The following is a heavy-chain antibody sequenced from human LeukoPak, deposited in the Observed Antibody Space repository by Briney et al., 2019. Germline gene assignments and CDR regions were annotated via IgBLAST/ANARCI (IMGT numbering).Heavy chain of an antibody. J-gene: IGHJ3*02. D-gene: IGHD1-1*01. Sequence: GESLKISCKGSGYSFSDYWIGWVRQMPGKGLEWMGIIYPGDSDTRHSPSFQGQVTISGDKSISTAYLQWSSLTASDTAMYYCARRGTAFDAFDIWGQGTMVTVSS. V-gene: IGHV5-51*01. CDR1: GYSFSDYW. CDR3: ARRGTAFDAFDI. CDR2: IYPGDSDT.